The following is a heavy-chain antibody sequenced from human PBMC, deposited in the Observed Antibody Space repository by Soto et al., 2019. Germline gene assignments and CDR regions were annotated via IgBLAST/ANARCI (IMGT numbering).Heavy chain of an antibody. J-gene: IGHJ5*02. CDR2: IYYSGST. CDR1: GGSISSGGYY. D-gene: IGHD4-4*01. V-gene: IGHV4-31*03. Sequence: SETLSLTCTVSGGSISSGGYYWSWIRQHPGKGLEWIGYIYYSGSTYYNPSLKSRVTISVDTSKNQFSLKLSSVTAADTAVYYCAREGSNLNWFDHWGQGTLVTVSS. CDR3: AREGSNLNWFDH.